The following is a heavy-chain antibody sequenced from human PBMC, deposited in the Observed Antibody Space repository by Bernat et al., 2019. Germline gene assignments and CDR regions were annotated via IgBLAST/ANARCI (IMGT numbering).Heavy chain of an antibody. CDR2: ISSSSTFM. J-gene: IGHJ6*02. V-gene: IGHV3-21*01. CDR3: ARDKKIVGPAKAAYYYGMDV. D-gene: IGHD1-26*01. CDR1: GFTFSSYG. Sequence: VQLVESGGGVVQPGGSLRLSCAASGFTFSSYGMHWVRQAPGKGLEWVSSISSSSTFMYYADSVRGRVTISRDNGKNSLWLQMNSLRAEDTAVYSCARDKKIVGPAKAAYYYGMDVWGQGTTVTVSS.